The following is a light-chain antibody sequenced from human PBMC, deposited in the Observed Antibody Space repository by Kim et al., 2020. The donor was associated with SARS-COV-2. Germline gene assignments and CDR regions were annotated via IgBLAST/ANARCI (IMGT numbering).Light chain of an antibody. CDR1: SSNVGGYNY. CDR3: CSYAGSYVV. J-gene: IGLJ2*01. CDR2: DVT. Sequence: PAQSVTISVAGTSSNVGGYNYISWYQEHPGKAPKLMIYDVTKRPSGVPDRFSGSKSGNTASLTISGLQAEDEADYYCCSYAGSYVVFGGGTKLTVL. V-gene: IGLV2-11*01.